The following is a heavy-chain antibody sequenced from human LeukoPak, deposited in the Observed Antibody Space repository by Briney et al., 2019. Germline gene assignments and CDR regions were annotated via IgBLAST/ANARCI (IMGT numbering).Heavy chain of an antibody. Sequence: GGSLRLSCAGSGFTFNRFGIHWVRQAPGKGLEWVALIRYDGNDHWYGDSAKGRFTISRDNSRDTVYLQMDGLRDEDTAVYYCARWGIVGHDAFDFWGQGTMVTVSS. CDR2: IRYDGNDH. CDR3: ARWGIVGHDAFDF. CDR1: GFTFNRFG. V-gene: IGHV3-33*01. D-gene: IGHD1-26*01. J-gene: IGHJ3*01.